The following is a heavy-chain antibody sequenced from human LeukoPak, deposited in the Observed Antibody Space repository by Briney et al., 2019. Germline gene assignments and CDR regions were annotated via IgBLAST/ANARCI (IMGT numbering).Heavy chain of an antibody. V-gene: IGHV4-34*01. Sequence: SETLSLTCAVYGGSFSGYYWSWIRQPPGKGLEWIGEINHSGSTNYNPSLKSRVTISVDTSKNQFSLKLSSVTAADTAVYYCARRVVRVPGYFDCWGQGTPVTVSS. J-gene: IGHJ4*02. CDR3: ARRVVRVPGYFDC. CDR1: GGSFSGYY. D-gene: IGHD3-10*01. CDR2: INHSGST.